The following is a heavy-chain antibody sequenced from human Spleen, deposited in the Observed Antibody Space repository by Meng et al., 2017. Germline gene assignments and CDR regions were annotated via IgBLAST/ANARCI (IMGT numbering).Heavy chain of an antibody. CDR3: ARGSTGWSTDYDN. D-gene: IGHD6-19*01. Sequence: QVQLQESGPGLVKPSQTLSLTCTVSGDSISSGGYYWSWIRQHPGKGLEWIGFNYYNGTTSYNPSLKSRVSISVDTSKNQFSLKLRSVTAADTAVYYCARGSTGWSTDYDNWGQGTLVTVSS. CDR1: GDSISSGGYY. V-gene: IGHV4-31*03. CDR2: NYYNGTT. J-gene: IGHJ4*02.